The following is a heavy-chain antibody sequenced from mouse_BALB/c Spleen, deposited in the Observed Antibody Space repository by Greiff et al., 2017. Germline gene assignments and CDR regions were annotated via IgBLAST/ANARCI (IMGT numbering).Heavy chain of an antibody. CDR1: GFTFSSYT. J-gene: IGHJ4*01. D-gene: IGHD2-3*01. V-gene: IGHV5-12-2*01. CDR2: ISNGGGST. Sequence: EVKLVESGGGLVQPGGSLKLSCAASGFTFSSYTMSWVRQTPEKRLEWVAYISNGGGSTYYPDTVKGRFTISRDNAKNTLYLQMSSLKSEDTAMYYCARNDPYAMDYWGQGTSVTVSS. CDR3: ARNDPYAMDY.